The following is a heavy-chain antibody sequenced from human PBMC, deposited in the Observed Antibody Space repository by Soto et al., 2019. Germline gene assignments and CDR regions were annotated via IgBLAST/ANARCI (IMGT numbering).Heavy chain of an antibody. J-gene: IGHJ1*01. CDR3: AGDPSALWEPEQNFQH. CDR1: GFTFSIYS. D-gene: IGHD1-26*01. CDR2: ISSSSSYI. V-gene: IGHV3-21*01. Sequence: GGSLRLSCAASGFTFSIYSMNWVRQAPGKGLEWVSSISSSSSYIYYANSVKGRFTISRDNAKNSLYLQMNSLRAEDTAVYYCAGDPSALWEPEQNFQHWGQGTLVTVSS.